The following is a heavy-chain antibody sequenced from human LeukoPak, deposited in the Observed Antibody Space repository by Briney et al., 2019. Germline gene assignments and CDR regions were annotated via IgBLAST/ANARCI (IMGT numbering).Heavy chain of an antibody. CDR1: GGSISSGGYY. Sequence: PSKTLSLTCTVSGGSISSGGYYWSWIRQRPGKGPEWIGYIYYSGSTYYNPSLKSRVTISVDTSKNQFSLKLSSVTAADTAVYYCARAAYATATWNLDYWGQGTLVTVSS. D-gene: IGHD2-8*01. CDR2: IYYSGST. CDR3: ARAAYATATWNLDY. J-gene: IGHJ4*02. V-gene: IGHV4-31*03.